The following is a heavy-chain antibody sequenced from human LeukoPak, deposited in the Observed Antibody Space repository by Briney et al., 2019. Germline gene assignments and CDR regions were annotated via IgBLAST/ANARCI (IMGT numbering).Heavy chain of an antibody. Sequence: KPSETLSLTCTVSGGSISSYYWSWIRQPPGKGLEWIGYIYYSGSTNYNPSLKSRVTISVDTSKNQFSLKLSSVTAADTAVYYCARAERGIQLWSGFDYWGQGTLVTVSS. CDR2: IYYSGST. CDR3: ARAERGIQLWSGFDY. J-gene: IGHJ4*02. V-gene: IGHV4-59*01. D-gene: IGHD5-18*01. CDR1: GGSISSYY.